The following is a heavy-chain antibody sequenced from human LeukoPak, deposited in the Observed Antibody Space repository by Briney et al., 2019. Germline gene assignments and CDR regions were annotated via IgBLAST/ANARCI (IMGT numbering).Heavy chain of an antibody. D-gene: IGHD2-2*01. CDR2: INHSGST. CDR3: ARLGLGYCSSTSCPLDAFDI. J-gene: IGHJ3*02. Sequence: SETLSPTCAVYGGSFSGYYWSWIRQPPGKGLEWIGEINHSGSTNYNPSLKSRVTISVDTSKNQFSLKLSSVTAADTAVYYCARLGLGYCSSTSCPLDAFDIWGQGTMVTVSS. CDR1: GGSFSGYY. V-gene: IGHV4-34*01.